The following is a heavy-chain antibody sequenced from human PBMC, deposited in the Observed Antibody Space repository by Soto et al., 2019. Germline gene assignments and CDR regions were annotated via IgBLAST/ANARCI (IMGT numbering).Heavy chain of an antibody. Sequence: QVQLVQSGAEVKKPGASVKVSCKASGYTFTSYGISWVRQAPGQGLEWMGWISAYNDNTNYAQKLQDRVTMTTDTSTSTADMELRILRSDDTAVYYCARDLAVGLVDYWGQGTLVTVSS. V-gene: IGHV1-18*01. CDR3: ARDLAVGLVDY. D-gene: IGHD6-19*01. CDR1: GYTFTSYG. J-gene: IGHJ4*02. CDR2: ISAYNDNT.